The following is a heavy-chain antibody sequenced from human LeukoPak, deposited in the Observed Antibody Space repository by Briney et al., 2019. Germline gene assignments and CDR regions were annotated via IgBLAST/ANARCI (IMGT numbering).Heavy chain of an antibody. D-gene: IGHD5-18*01. J-gene: IGHJ4*02. CDR3: ARGADTSMPYDY. V-gene: IGHV4-38-2*01. Sequence: SETLSLTCAVSGYSISSGYYWDWIRQPPGKGLEWIGSTHHSGSTFYNLSLKSRVTISGDMSKNQFSLKLRSVTAADTAVYYCARGADTSMPYDYWGRGILVTVSS. CDR1: GYSISSGYY. CDR2: THHSGST.